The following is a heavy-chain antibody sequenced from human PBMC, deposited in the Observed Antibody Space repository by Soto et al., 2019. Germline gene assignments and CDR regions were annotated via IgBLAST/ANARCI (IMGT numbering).Heavy chain of an antibody. CDR3: ARDRSGWSVLYCMDV. V-gene: IGHV1-69*08. J-gene: IGHJ6*02. CDR2: IIPILGIA. Sequence: QVQLVQSGAEVKKPGSSVKVSCKASGGTFSSYTISWVRQAPGQGLEWMGRIIPILGIANYAQKFQGRVTVTADKSTSPAHMERSSLRSEDTAVYYCARDRSGWSVLYCMDVWCQGSTVAVSS. D-gene: IGHD6-19*01. CDR1: GGTFSSYT.